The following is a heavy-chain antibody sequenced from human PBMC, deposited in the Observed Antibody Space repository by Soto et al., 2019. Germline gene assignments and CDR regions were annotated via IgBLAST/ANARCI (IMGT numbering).Heavy chain of an antibody. CDR1: GFTFDDYA. CDR3: ARRYCTNGVCYLDY. D-gene: IGHD2-8*01. J-gene: IGHJ4*02. Sequence: VQLVESGGGLVQPGRSLRLSCAASGFTFDDYAMHWVRQAPGKGLEWVSGISWNSGSIGYADSVKGRFTISRDNAKNSLYLQMNSLRAEDTALYYCARRYCTNGVCYLDYWGQGTLVTVSS. V-gene: IGHV3-9*01. CDR2: ISWNSGSI.